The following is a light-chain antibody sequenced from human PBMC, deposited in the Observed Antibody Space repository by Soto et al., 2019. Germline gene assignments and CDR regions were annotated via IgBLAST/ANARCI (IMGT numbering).Light chain of an antibody. V-gene: IGKV1-27*01. J-gene: IGKJ1*01. Sequence: DILMTQSPSSLSASVGDRVSITCRASQGIANDLAWYQQKPGKPPKLLIYGATTLQSGVPSRFSSSGSATEFTLSIVSLQPDDVATYYCQQYNNWWTFGQGTKVDI. CDR1: QGIAND. CDR2: GAT. CDR3: QQYNNWWT.